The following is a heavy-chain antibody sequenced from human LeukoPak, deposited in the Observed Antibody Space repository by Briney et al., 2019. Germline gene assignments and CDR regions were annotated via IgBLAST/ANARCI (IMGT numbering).Heavy chain of an antibody. CDR3: VYVDTVMATGDY. D-gene: IGHD5-18*01. CDR1: GFTVSNNY. V-gene: IGHV3-53*04. Sequence: GGSLRLPCASSGFTVSNNYMNWVRQAPGKGLEWVSVIYSSGSTYYADSVKGRFTISRHNSKNTLYLQMNSLRPEDTAVYYCVYVDTVMATGDYWGQGTLVTVSS. J-gene: IGHJ4*02. CDR2: IYSSGST.